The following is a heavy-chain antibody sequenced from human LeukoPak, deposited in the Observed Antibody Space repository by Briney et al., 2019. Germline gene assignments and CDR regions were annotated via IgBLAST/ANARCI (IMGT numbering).Heavy chain of an antibody. CDR2: FDPEDGET. D-gene: IGHD1-26*01. Sequence: RVASVKVSCKVSGYTLTELSMHWVRQAPGKGLEWMGGFDPEDGETIYAQKFQGRVTMTEDTSTDTAYMELSSLRSEDTAVYYCARGPRWELLAGGNHYYYMDVWGKGTTVTISS. J-gene: IGHJ6*03. CDR3: ARGPRWELLAGGNHYYYMDV. V-gene: IGHV1-24*01. CDR1: GYTLTELS.